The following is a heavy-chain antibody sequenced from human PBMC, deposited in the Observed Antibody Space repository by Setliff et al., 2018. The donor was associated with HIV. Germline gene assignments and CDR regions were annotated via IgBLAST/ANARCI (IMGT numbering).Heavy chain of an antibody. CDR2: INPSGGRT. Sequence: ASVKVSCKSSGYTFTGSFIHWVRQAPGQGLEWMGLINPSGGRTSYEQKLQGRLTMTRDTSRSTVYMELSSLRSEDTAVYYCARCYYDSSGPTDAFDIRGQGTVVTVSS. CDR1: GYTFTGSF. CDR3: ARCYYDSSGPTDAFDI. D-gene: IGHD3-22*01. V-gene: IGHV1-46*01. J-gene: IGHJ3*02.